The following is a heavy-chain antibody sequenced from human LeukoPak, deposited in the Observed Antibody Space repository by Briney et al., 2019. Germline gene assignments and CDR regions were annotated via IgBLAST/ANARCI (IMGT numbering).Heavy chain of an antibody. CDR1: GFTFSRLA. D-gene: IGHD3-22*01. V-gene: IGHV3-23*01. CDR2: ISASGP. J-gene: IGHJ4*02. CDR3: AKDHESDGYPCLDH. Sequence: PGGSLRLSYAASGFTFSRLAMTWVRQAPGKGLEWVSTISASGPYYADAVRGRFTISRDNSRNTLSLQMDSLRAEDTAVYYCAKDHESDGYPCLDHWGLGTLVTVSS.